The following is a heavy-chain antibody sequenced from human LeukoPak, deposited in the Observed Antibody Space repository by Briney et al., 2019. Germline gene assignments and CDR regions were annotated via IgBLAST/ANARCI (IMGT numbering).Heavy chain of an antibody. V-gene: IGHV3-30*18. CDR1: GFTFSSYG. Sequence: GGSLRLSCAASGFTFSSYGMHWVRQAPGKGLEWVAVISYDGSNKYYADSVKGRFTISRDNSKNTLYLQMNSLRAEDTAVYYCAKDWLDYWGQGTLVTVSS. J-gene: IGHJ4*02. CDR3: AKDWLDY. CDR2: ISYDGSNK.